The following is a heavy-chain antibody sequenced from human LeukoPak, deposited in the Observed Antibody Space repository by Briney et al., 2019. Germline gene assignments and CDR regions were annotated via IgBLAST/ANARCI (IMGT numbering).Heavy chain of an antibody. Sequence: GGSLRLSCAASGFTFSSYWMHWVRQAPGKGLEWVSLINGDGSSISYADSVKGRFTISRDNAKNTLYLQMNSLRAEDTAVYFCESEYYAYYDMGVWGKGTTVTVS. D-gene: IGHD1-26*01. CDR2: INGDGSSI. V-gene: IGHV3-74*01. CDR3: ESEYYAYYDMGV. J-gene: IGHJ6*04. CDR1: GFTFSSYW.